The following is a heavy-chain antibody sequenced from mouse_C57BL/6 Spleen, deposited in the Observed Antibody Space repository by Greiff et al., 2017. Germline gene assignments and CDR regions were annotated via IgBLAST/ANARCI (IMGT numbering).Heavy chain of an antibody. CDR1: GFSFNTYA. CDR3: VSEGKLRGYYAMEY. V-gene: IGHV10-1*01. D-gene: IGHD1-1*01. Sequence: EVQLVESGGGLVQPKGSLKLSCAASGFSFNTYAMNWVRQAPGKGLEWVARIRRKSNNYATYYADSVKDRFTISRDESESMLYLQMNNVKAEETAMYYCVSEGKLRGYYAMEYWGQGTSVTVSS. CDR2: IRRKSNNYAT. J-gene: IGHJ4*01.